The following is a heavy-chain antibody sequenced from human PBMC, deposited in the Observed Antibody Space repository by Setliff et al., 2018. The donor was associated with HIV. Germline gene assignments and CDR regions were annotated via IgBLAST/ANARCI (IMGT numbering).Heavy chain of an antibody. D-gene: IGHD3-16*01. CDR1: DGSVSNQY. Sequence: SETLSLTCIVSDGSVSNQYWSWIRQTAGKGLEWIGRIYATGSTNYNPSLKSRVTMSVDTSKNQFFLTPNSLTAADTAIYYCARGTSAASYWHFDLWGRGIMVTVSS. CDR2: IYATGST. CDR3: ARGTSAASYWHFDL. V-gene: IGHV4-4*07. J-gene: IGHJ2*01.